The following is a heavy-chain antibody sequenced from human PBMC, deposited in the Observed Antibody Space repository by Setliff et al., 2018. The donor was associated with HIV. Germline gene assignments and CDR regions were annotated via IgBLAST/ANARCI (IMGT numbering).Heavy chain of an antibody. D-gene: IGHD2-15*01. V-gene: IGHV1-69*13. Sequence: SVKVSCKASGGSFSHYATNWVRQAPGQGLEWMGAITPLFGTTNYAQKFQGRLTITADESTSTVFMELNGLTSEDTAVYYCASLNGFCSGRNCLPRGYFDSWGQGTLVTVSS. J-gene: IGHJ4*02. CDR1: GGSFSHYA. CDR2: ITPLFGTT. CDR3: ASLNGFCSGRNCLPRGYFDS.